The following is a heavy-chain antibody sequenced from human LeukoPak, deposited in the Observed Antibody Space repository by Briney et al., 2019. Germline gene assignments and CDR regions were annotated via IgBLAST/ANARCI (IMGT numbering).Heavy chain of an antibody. D-gene: IGHD2-2*01. CDR2: ISDSGGST. CDR1: GFTFSSYA. V-gene: IGHV3-23*01. J-gene: IGHJ5*02. Sequence: GGSLRLSCAASGFTFSSYAMSWVRQAPGKGLEWVSVISDSGGSTYYADSVKGRFTISRDNAKNSLYLQMNSLRAEDTAVYYCAREGTVVVPAAMGWFDPWGQGTLVTVSS. CDR3: AREGTVVVPAAMGWFDP.